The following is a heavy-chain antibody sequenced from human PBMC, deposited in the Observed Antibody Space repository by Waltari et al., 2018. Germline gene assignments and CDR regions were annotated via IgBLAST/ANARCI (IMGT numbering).Heavy chain of an antibody. Sequence: EVQLVESGGSLVQPGRSLRLSCAASGFRFDESAMHWVRQSPGKGLEWVSGINFNSDKIKYADSGKGRFTISRDNAKNSLYLQINSLRAEDTALYYCVKGHYYDNNGYFDYWGQGTLVTVSS. CDR2: INFNSDKI. J-gene: IGHJ4*02. D-gene: IGHD3-22*01. V-gene: IGHV3-9*01. CDR1: GFRFDESA. CDR3: VKGHYYDNNGYFDY.